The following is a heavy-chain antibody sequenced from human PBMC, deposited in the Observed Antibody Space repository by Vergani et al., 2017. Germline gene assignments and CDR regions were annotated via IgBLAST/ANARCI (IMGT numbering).Heavy chain of an antibody. CDR1: GFTFSSYW. Sequence: EVQLVESGGGLVQPGGSLRLSCAASGFTFSSYWMSWVRQAPGKGLEWVANIKQDGSEKYYVDSVTGRFTISRDNAKNSLYLQMNSLRAEDTAVYYCAKDWYDYIWGSYNYWGQGTLVTVSS. CDR3: AKDWYDYIWGSYNY. CDR2: IKQDGSEK. V-gene: IGHV3-7*03. J-gene: IGHJ4*02. D-gene: IGHD3-16*01.